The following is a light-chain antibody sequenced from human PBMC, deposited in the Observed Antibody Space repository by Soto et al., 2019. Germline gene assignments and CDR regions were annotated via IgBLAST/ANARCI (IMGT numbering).Light chain of an antibody. J-gene: IGKJ4*01. V-gene: IGKV1-5*03. CDR2: KAS. CDR3: QKYYTYSSLT. Sequence: DIQITQSPSAVSAAVAYRANRTFPSIQSISNWLAWYQQKPWKAPKLLIYKASSLESGVPSRFSGSGSGTELTLTIRSLQPDDFATYYCQKYYTYSSLTLGGWTKVDIK. CDR1: QSISNW.